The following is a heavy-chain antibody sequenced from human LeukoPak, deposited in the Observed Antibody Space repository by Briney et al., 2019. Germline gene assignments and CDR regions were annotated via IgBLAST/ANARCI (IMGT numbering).Heavy chain of an antibody. Sequence: GASVKVSCKASGYTFTGYYMHWVRQAPGQGLEWMGWINPNSGGTNYAQKFQGRVTMTRDTSISTAYMELSRLRSDDTAVYYCARDPGGSSWYFDYWGQETLVTVSS. CDR2: INPNSGGT. CDR3: ARDPGGSSWYFDY. CDR1: GYTFTGYY. V-gene: IGHV1-2*02. D-gene: IGHD6-13*01. J-gene: IGHJ4*02.